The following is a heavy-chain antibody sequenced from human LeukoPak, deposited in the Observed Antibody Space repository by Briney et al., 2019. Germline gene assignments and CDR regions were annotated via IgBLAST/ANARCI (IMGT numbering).Heavy chain of an antibody. J-gene: IGHJ4*02. CDR2: ISGSGGST. CDR1: GFTFSSYA. V-gene: IGHV3-23*01. CDR3: AKGRIGYCYGYSDY. D-gene: IGHD5-18*01. Sequence: GGSLRLSCAASGFTFSSYAMSWVRQAPGKGLEWVSTISGSGGSTYYADSVKGRFTISRDNSKNTLYLQMNSLRAEDTAVYYCAKGRIGYCYGYSDYWGQGTLVTVSS.